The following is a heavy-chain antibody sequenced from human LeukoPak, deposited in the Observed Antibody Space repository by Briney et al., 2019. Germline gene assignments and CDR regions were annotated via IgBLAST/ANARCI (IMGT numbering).Heavy chain of an antibody. CDR3: AKGSTIPWGEFDI. V-gene: IGHV3-23*01. J-gene: IGHJ3*02. D-gene: IGHD3-3*01. CDR1: GFTFSSYA. CDR2: ISDSGGST. Sequence: PGGSLRLSCATSGFTFSSYAMSWVRQAPGKGLEWVSVISDSGGSTYYADAVKGRFTISRDNSKNTVYMQMNNLRAEDVAVYYCAKGSTIPWGEFDIWGQGAMVTDSS.